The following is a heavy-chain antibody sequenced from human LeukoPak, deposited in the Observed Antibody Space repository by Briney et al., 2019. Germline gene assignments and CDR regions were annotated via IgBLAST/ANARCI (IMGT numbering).Heavy chain of an antibody. Sequence: GGSLRLSCAASGFTFSNYAMSWVRQAPGKGLEWVSGISGNGVSTGYADSVKGRFTTSRDNSKNTLHLQMNSLRAEDSAIYYCAKAGGNYVFDYWGQGTLVTVSS. D-gene: IGHD1-7*01. V-gene: IGHV3-23*01. CDR2: ISGNGVST. CDR3: AKAGGNYVFDY. J-gene: IGHJ4*02. CDR1: GFTFSNYA.